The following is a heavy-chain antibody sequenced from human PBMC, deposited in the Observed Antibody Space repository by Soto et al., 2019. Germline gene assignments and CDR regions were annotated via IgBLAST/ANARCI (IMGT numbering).Heavy chain of an antibody. V-gene: IGHV1-18*01. Sequence: SVKVSRKASGYIFTSYVIGWVRQAHGQGLEWMGWISAYNGNTNYAQKLQGRVTMTTDTSTSTAYMELRSLRSDDTAVYYCARVEQTYYYDSSGYYYVYWGQGTLVTVSS. CDR3: ARVEQTYYYDSSGYYYVY. CDR1: GYIFTSYV. CDR2: ISAYNGNT. J-gene: IGHJ4*02. D-gene: IGHD3-22*01.